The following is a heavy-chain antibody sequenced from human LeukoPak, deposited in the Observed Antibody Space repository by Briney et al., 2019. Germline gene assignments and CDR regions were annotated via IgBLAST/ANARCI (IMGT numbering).Heavy chain of an antibody. Sequence: ASVKVSCKASGYTFTGYYMHWVRQAPGQGLEWMGWINPNSGGTNYARKFQGWVTMIRDTSISTAYMELSRLRSDDTAVYYCARALWFGELSFDYWGQGTLVTVSS. V-gene: IGHV1-2*04. CDR1: GYTFTGYY. CDR3: ARALWFGELSFDY. D-gene: IGHD3-10*01. CDR2: INPNSGGT. J-gene: IGHJ4*02.